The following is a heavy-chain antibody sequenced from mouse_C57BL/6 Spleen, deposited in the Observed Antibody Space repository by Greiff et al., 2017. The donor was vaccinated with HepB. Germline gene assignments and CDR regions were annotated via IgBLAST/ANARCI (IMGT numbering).Heavy chain of an antibody. CDR2: INPNNGGT. J-gene: IGHJ4*01. CDR3: ARSGIRQRAMDY. Sequence: EVQLQESGPELVKPGASVKMSCKASGYTFTDYNMHWVKQSHGKSLEWIGYINPNNGGTSYNQKFKGKATLTVNKSSSTAYMELRSLTSEDSAVYYCARSGIRQRAMDYWGQGTSVTVSS. V-gene: IGHV1-22*01. D-gene: IGHD6-1*01. CDR1: GYTFTDYN.